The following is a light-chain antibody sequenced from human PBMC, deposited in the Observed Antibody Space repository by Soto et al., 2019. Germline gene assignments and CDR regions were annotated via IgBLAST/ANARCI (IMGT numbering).Light chain of an antibody. J-gene: IGKJ5*01. V-gene: IGKV3-20*01. CDR3: QQYGSSPTT. CDR2: GAS. CDR1: QSVSSSY. Sequence: EIVLTQSPGTLSXSXXXXXTXSXSASQSVSSSYLAWYQQKPGQAPRLLIYGASSRATGIPDRFSGSGSGTDFTLTISRLEPEDFAVYYCQQYGSSPTTFGQGTRLEIK.